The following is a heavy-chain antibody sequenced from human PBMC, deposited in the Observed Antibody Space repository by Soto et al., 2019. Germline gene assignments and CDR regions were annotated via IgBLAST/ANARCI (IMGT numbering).Heavy chain of an antibody. J-gene: IGHJ4*02. D-gene: IGHD3-10*01. Sequence: QVQLVESGGGVVQPGRSLTLTCAASGFTFSSHGMHWVRQAPGKGLEWVAVIWYDGTNKYYADSVKGRFTISRDNSKNTRYLQMNSLRAGDTAVYYCAREAPEFLPDYWGQGTLVTVSS. CDR2: IWYDGTNK. V-gene: IGHV3-33*01. CDR3: AREAPEFLPDY. CDR1: GFTFSSHG.